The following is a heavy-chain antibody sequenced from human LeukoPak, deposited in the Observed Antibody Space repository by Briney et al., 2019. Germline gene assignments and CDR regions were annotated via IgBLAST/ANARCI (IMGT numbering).Heavy chain of an antibody. D-gene: IGHD2-21*01. CDR1: GDSVSSNSYY. Sequence: SETLSLTCSVSGDSVSSNSYYWGWIRQPPGKGLEWIGSKFYFGRTYHNPSLKSRVTISVDTSKNQFSLKLSSVTAADTAVYYCATYSTIQGFDYWGQGTLVTVSS. CDR2: KFYFGRT. V-gene: IGHV4-39*01. J-gene: IGHJ4*02. CDR3: ATYSTIQGFDY.